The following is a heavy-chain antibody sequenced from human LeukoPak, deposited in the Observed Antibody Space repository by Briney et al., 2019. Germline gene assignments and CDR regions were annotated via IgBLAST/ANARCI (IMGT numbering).Heavy chain of an antibody. D-gene: IGHD3-22*01. V-gene: IGHV4-61*02. CDR3: ARGPYSYDSSGAFDI. CDR1: GGSISSGDYY. CDR2: ISSSGST. J-gene: IGHJ3*02. Sequence: TSETLSLTCTVSGGSISSGDYYWSWIRQPAGKGLEWIGRISSSGSTNYNPSLKSRVTISVDTSKNQFSLKLSSVTAADTAVYFCARGPYSYDSSGAFDIWGQGTMVTVSS.